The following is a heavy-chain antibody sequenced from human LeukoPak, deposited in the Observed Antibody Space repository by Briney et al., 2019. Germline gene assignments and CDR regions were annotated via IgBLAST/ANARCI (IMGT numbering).Heavy chain of an antibody. D-gene: IGHD2-15*01. CDR1: GFTFSSYG. CDR2: IRYDRSNK. CDR3: ANGEIVVVVAATRPGAFDI. V-gene: IGHV3-30*02. Sequence: GGSLRLSCAASGFTFSSYGMHWVRQAPGKGLEWVAFIRYDRSNKYYADSVKGRFTISRDNSKNTLYLQMNSLRAEDTAVYYCANGEIVVVVAATRPGAFDIWGQGTMVTVSS. J-gene: IGHJ3*02.